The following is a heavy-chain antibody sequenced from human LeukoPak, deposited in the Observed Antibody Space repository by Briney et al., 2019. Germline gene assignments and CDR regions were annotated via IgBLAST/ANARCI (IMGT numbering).Heavy chain of an antibody. D-gene: IGHD4-17*01. CDR1: GYSFTFTKNW. Sequence: GESLRISCKASGYSFTFTKNWIGWVRQVPGKGLEWMGIIYPVDSDTRYNPSFQGQVTISVDKSISTSYLQWSSPKASDTAIYYCARHLATVTASRQYYYYGMDVWGQGTTVTVSS. CDR2: IYPVDSDT. CDR3: ARHLATVTASRQYYYYGMDV. J-gene: IGHJ6*02. V-gene: IGHV5-51*01.